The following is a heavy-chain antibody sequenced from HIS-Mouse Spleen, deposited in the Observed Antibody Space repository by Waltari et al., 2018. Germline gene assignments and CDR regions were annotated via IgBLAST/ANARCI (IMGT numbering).Heavy chain of an antibody. Sequence: QLQLQESGSGLVKPSQTLSLTCAVSGGSISSGGYSGSWIRQPPGKGLEWIGYIYHSGSTYYNPSLKSRVTISVDRSKNQFSLKLSSVTAADTAVYYCARGPPNDAPDAFDIWGQGTMVTVSS. CDR1: GGSISSGGYS. CDR3: ARGPPNDAPDAFDI. J-gene: IGHJ3*02. CDR2: IYHSGST. V-gene: IGHV4-30-2*01.